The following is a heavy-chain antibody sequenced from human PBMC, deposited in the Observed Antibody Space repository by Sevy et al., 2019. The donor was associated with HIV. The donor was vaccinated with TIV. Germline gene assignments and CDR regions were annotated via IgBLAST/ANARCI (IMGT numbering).Heavy chain of an antibody. CDR2: IYHDGRT. J-gene: IGHJ6*02. V-gene: IGHV3-53*01. CDR1: GLTVSSNY. Sequence: VGSLRLSCAASGLTVSSNYMTWVRQAPGKGLEWVSIIYHDGRTNYADSVKGRFTISRDNSLNTVYLQMNSLRAEDSGVYYCARDFRFYSHYGLDVWGQGTTVTVSS. CDR3: ARDFRFYSHYGLDV. D-gene: IGHD3-3*01.